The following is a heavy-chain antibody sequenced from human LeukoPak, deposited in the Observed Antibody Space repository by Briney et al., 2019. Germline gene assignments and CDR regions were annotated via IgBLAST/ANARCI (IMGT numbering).Heavy chain of an antibody. D-gene: IGHD2-15*01. CDR2: ISSSSSYI. J-gene: IGHJ5*02. CDR1: GFTFSSYS. CDR3: ARGGHRHFDP. V-gene: IGHV3-21*01. Sequence: PGGSLRLSCAASGFTFSSYSMNWVRQAPGKGLEWVSSISSSSSYIYYADSVKGRFTISRDNAKNSLFLQMNSLRAEDTAVYYCARGGHRHFDPWGQGTLVTVSS.